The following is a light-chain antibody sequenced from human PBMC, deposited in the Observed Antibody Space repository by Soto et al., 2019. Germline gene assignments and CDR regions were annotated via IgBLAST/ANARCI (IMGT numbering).Light chain of an antibody. CDR3: SSYAGSSVPVA. CDR2: DVT. J-gene: IGLJ2*01. CDR1: SSDVGGYNF. V-gene: IGLV2-8*01. Sequence: QSVLTQPPSASGSPGQSVTISCTGASSDVGGYNFVSWYQQHPGKAPTLMIYDVTKRPSGVPDRFSGSKSGNTASLTVSGLQADDEADYYCSSYAGSSVPVAFGGGTKLTVL.